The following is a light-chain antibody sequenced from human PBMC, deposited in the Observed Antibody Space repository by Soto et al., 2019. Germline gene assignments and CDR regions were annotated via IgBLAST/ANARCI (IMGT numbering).Light chain of an antibody. J-gene: IGLJ7*01. V-gene: IGLV4-69*01. CDR1: SGHSSYA. CDR2: LNSDGSH. Sequence: QPVLTQSPSASASLGASVKLTCTLSSGHSSYAIALHQQQPEKGPRYLMKLNSDGSHSKGDGIPDRFSGSSSGAERYLTISSLQSEDEADYYCQTWGTGIAVFGGGTQLTVL. CDR3: QTWGTGIAV.